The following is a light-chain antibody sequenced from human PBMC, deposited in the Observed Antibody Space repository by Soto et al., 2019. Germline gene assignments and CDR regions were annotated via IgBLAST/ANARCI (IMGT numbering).Light chain of an antibody. J-gene: IGKJ3*01. CDR1: QSVTSSY. V-gene: IGKV3-20*01. CDR3: QQYGSSPFT. Sequence: EIVLTQSPGTLSLSPGERLTLSCRASQSVTSSYLAWYQHKPGQAPRLPIYGASTKATGTPDRFSGSGSGTDFTLTISRLEPEDFAVYYCQQYGSSPFTFGPGTKGDIK. CDR2: GAS.